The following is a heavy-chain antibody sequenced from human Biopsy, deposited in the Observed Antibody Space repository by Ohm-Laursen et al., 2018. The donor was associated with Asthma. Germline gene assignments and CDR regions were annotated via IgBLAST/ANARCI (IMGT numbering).Heavy chain of an antibody. Sequence: ASVKVSCKVSGYTFNSAGITWVRQAPGQGLEWMGWISVYNGNTKVAQKLQDRVTMITDTSTSTAYMELRSLRSDDTAVYLCARAVDYSHYYGIDVWGQGTTVTVS. V-gene: IGHV1-18*01. J-gene: IGHJ6*02. CDR3: ARAVDYSHYYGIDV. CDR1: GYTFNSAG. CDR2: ISVYNGNT. D-gene: IGHD3-10*01.